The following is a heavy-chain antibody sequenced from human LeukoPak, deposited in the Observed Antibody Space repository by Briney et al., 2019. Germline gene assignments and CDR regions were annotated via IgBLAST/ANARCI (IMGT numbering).Heavy chain of an antibody. D-gene: IGHD6-13*01. V-gene: IGHV4-59*08. Sequence: SETLSLTCTVSGDSISRYYWSWVRQPPGKGLEWIGYIHYSGTTKHNPSLKSRVTMSADTSKNQFSLRLTPVTAADTAVYHCARNSPIATDGTAFDMWGQGTRVTVSS. J-gene: IGHJ3*02. CDR3: ARNSPIATDGTAFDM. CDR1: GDSISRYY. CDR2: IHYSGTT.